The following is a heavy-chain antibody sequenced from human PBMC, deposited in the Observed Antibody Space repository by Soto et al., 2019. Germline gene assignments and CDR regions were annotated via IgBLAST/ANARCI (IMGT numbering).Heavy chain of an antibody. CDR3: AHRRRAAGGYYFDY. CDR1: GFSLTTSGVG. J-gene: IGHJ4*02. CDR2: IYWDDDK. V-gene: IGHV2-5*02. Sequence: QITLKESGPTLVKPTQTLPLTCTFSGFSLTTSGVGVGWIRQPPGKALEWLALIYWDDDKRYIPSLKRRLSITMDSDKNQVVLTMTNMDPVDTATYYCAHRRRAAGGYYFDYWGQGTLVTVSS. D-gene: IGHD6-13*01.